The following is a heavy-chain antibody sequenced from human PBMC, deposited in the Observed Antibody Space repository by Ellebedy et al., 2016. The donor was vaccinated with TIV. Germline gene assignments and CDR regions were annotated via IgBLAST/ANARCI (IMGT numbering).Heavy chain of an antibody. D-gene: IGHD1-1*01. Sequence: MPSETLSLTCTASYVSISSYYWSWIRQPPGKGLEWPGYFVSSGSTTYNPSLKSRLTMSIDTSKKQISLKLSYVTAGDTGVYFCARSNISFLGKTDAFDIWGQGTRVTVSS. CDR3: ARSNISFLGKTDAFDI. V-gene: IGHV4-59*01. J-gene: IGHJ3*02. CDR2: FVSSGST. CDR1: YVSISSYY.